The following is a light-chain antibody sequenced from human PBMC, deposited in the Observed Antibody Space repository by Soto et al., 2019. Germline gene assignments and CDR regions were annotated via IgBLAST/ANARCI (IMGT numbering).Light chain of an antibody. J-gene: IGKJ1*01. CDR2: DVA. Sequence: IQITQSPSTVSASVGDRVTMTCRASQSIGSWLAWYQHIPGRAPKLLIFDVARLERGFPSRFSGSGSGTDFTLTISRLQPEDFATYFCQQKYRLPRPFGQGANVDIK. V-gene: IGKV1-5*01. CDR1: QSIGSW. CDR3: QQKYRLPRP.